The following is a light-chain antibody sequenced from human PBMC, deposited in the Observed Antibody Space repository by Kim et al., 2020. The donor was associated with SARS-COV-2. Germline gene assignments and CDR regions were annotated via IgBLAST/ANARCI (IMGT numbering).Light chain of an antibody. J-gene: IGKJ4*01. CDR3: QEYNSAPLT. CDR1: QGISND. Sequence: ASFGDRVTITCRASQGISNDLAWYQQRPGSVPRVLIYAASTLQSGVPSRFSGSGSGTDFTLTISSLQPEDVATYYCQEYNSAPLTFGGGTKVDIK. CDR2: AAS. V-gene: IGKV1-27*01.